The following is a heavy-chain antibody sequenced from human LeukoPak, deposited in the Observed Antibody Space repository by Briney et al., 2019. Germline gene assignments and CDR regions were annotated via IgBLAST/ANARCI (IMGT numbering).Heavy chain of an antibody. Sequence: GGSLRLSCAASGFTFSSYTMNWVRQAPGKGLEWVSSISSSTGYIYYADSVKGRFTISRDNAKNSLYLQMNSLRAEDTAVYYCASRLLGNASDIWGQGKMVTVSS. CDR1: GFTFSSYT. CDR3: ASRLLGNASDI. V-gene: IGHV3-21*01. D-gene: IGHD2-8*02. J-gene: IGHJ3*02. CDR2: ISSSTGYI.